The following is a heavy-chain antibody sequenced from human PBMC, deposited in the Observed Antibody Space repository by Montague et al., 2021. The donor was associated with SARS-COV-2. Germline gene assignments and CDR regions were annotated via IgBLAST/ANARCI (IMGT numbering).Heavy chain of an antibody. CDR1: GGSISSSSYY. Sequence: SETLSLTCTVSGGSISSSSYYWGWIRQPPGKGLEWIGSIYYSGSTYYNPSLKSRVTISVDTSKNQFSLKLSSVTAADTAVYYCARHRVLRFWETDCYYYGMDVWGQGTTVTVSS. CDR2: IYYSGST. J-gene: IGHJ6*02. D-gene: IGHD3-3*01. V-gene: IGHV4-39*01. CDR3: ARHRVLRFWETDCYYYGMDV.